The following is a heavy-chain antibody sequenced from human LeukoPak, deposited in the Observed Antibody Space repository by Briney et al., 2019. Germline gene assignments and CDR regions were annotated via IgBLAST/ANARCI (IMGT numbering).Heavy chain of an antibody. Sequence: GGSLTLSCAASGFTFSIYWMSWVRQAPGKGPEWVANIKQDGSEQNYMDSVKGRFTISRDNAKNSLYLQMNSLRAEDTAVYYCVRDDGADKPYWGQGTLVTVSS. J-gene: IGHJ4*02. D-gene: IGHD1-26*01. V-gene: IGHV3-7*01. CDR2: IKQDGSEQ. CDR1: GFTFSIYW. CDR3: VRDDGADKPY.